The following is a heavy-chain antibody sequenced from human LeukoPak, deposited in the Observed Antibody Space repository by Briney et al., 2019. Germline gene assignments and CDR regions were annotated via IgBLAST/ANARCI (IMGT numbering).Heavy chain of an antibody. Sequence: PSETLSLTCTVSGGSISSGAYYWSWIRQHPGKGLEWIGYFYYSGGTYYNPSLKSRVTISVDTSKNQFSLDLSSVTAADTAVYYCARDLGDGYLANDYWGQGTLVIVSS. J-gene: IGHJ4*02. CDR1: GGSISSGAYY. CDR3: ARDLGDGYLANDY. CDR2: FYYSGGT. V-gene: IGHV4-31*03. D-gene: IGHD5-24*01.